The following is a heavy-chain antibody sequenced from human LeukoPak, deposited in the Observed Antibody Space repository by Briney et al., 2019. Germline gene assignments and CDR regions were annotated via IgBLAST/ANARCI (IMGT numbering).Heavy chain of an antibody. J-gene: IGHJ4*02. D-gene: IGHD2-2*03. V-gene: IGHV1-2*02. Sequence: ASVKGSCKASGYTFTGYYMHWVRQAPGQGLEWMGWINPNSGGTNYAQKFQGRVTMTRDTSISTAYMELSRLRSDDTAVYYCARMDIVVVPAAHRDYWGRGTLVTVSS. CDR2: INPNSGGT. CDR1: GYTFTGYY. CDR3: ARMDIVVVPAAHRDY.